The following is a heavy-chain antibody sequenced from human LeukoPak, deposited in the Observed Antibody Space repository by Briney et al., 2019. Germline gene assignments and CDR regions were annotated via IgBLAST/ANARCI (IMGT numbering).Heavy chain of an antibody. V-gene: IGHV3-7*01. CDR2: IKQDGRES. J-gene: IGHJ4*02. Sequence: GRSLRLSCAASGFTFSSYGMHWVRQAPGKGLEWVANIKQDGRESTYVDSVKGRFSTSRDNAKDSLYLLMNSLRVEDTAVYYCARSGGTYRFDYWGQRTLVTVSS. D-gene: IGHD1-26*01. CDR1: GFTFSSYG. CDR3: ARSGGTYRFDY.